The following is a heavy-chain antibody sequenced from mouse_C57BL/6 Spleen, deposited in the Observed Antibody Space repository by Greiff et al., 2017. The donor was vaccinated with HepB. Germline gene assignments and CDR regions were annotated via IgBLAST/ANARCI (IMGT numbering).Heavy chain of an antibody. D-gene: IGHD1-1*01. CDR3: ARYRTTVVDAMDY. Sequence: VQLQQPGAELVKPGASVKMSCKASGYTFTSYWITWVKQRPGQGLEWIGDIYPGSGSTNYNEKFKSKATLTVDTSSSTAYMQLSSLTSEDSAVYYCARYRTTVVDAMDYWGQGTSVTVSS. J-gene: IGHJ4*01. CDR2: IYPGSGST. V-gene: IGHV1-55*01. CDR1: GYTFTSYW.